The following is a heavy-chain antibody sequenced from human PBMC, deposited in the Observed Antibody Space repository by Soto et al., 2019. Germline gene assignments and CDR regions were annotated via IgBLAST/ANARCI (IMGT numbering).Heavy chain of an antibody. V-gene: IGHV4-59*01. CDR3: ATLSNYYYCPLESAFDI. D-gene: IGHD3-10*01. CDR2: IYYSGST. J-gene: IGHJ3*02. Sequence: QVQLQESGPGLVKPSETLSLTCTVSGGSISSYYWSWIRQPPGKGLEWIGYIYYSGSTNYNPSLKSRVTISVDTSKNQFSLKLSSVTAADTAVYYCATLSNYYYCPLESAFDIWGQGTMVTVSS. CDR1: GGSISSYY.